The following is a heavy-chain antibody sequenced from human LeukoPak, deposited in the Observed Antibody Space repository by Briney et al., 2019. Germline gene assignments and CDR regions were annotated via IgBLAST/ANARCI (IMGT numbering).Heavy chain of an antibody. D-gene: IGHD2-15*01. CDR3: ARHLGSIAEDIVVVVAATISGHWLDP. V-gene: IGHV4-59*07. CDR1: GLSLSSYY. J-gene: IGHJ5*02. CDR2: IYYSGST. Sequence: PSDTLSLTCTVSGLSLSSYYWRWIRQPPGKGLEWIVYIYYSGSTNYNPSLKSRVTISVDRYGTQFHLRMRCVTAAETAVYYCARHLGSIAEDIVVVVAATISGHWLDPWGQGPLVTVSS.